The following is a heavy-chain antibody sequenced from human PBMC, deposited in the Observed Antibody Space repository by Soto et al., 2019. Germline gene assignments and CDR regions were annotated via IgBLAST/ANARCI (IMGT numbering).Heavy chain of an antibody. CDR1: GYSFTSYW. CDR3: ARLAPDIVVVVAATPPPLDY. J-gene: IGHJ4*02. D-gene: IGHD2-15*01. CDR2: IYPGDSDT. Sequence: GESLKISCKGSGYSFTSYWIGWVRQMPGKGLEWMGIIYPGDSDTRYSPSFQGQVTISADKSISTAYLQWSSLKASDTATYYCARLAPDIVVVVAATPPPLDYWGQGTLVTVS. V-gene: IGHV5-51*01.